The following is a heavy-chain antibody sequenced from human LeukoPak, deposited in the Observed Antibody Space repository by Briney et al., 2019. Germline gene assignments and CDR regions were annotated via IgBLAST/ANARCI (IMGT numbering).Heavy chain of an antibody. CDR2: INPNSGGT. D-gene: IGHD3-9*01. Sequence: GASVKVSCKASGYTFTDYYLHWVRQAPGQGLEWMGWINPNSGGTNSAQKFQGRVTMTRDTSISTAYMELSSLRSDDTAVYYCAREDYDILTGYPLIDSWGQGTLVTVSS. J-gene: IGHJ4*02. V-gene: IGHV1-2*02. CDR1: GYTFTDYY. CDR3: AREDYDILTGYPLIDS.